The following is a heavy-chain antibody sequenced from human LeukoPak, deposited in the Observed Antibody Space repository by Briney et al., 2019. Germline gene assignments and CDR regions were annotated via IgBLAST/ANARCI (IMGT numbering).Heavy chain of an antibody. CDR3: AKTTTGYSSGRYPGWPVDY. CDR2: ISGSGGGT. Sequence: GGSLRLSCAASGFTFSSYAVSWVRQAPGKGLEWVSAISGSGGGTYYAASVKGRFTISRDNSKNTLYLQMSSLSTEDTAVYYCAKTTTGYSSGRYPGWPVDYWGQGTLVSVSS. D-gene: IGHD6-19*01. CDR1: GFTFSSYA. V-gene: IGHV3-23*01. J-gene: IGHJ4*02.